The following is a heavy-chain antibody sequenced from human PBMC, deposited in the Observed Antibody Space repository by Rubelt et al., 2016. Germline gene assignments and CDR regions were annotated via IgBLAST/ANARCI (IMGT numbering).Heavy chain of an antibody. J-gene: IGHJ6*02. Sequence: AQKLQGRVTMTTDTSTSTAYMELRSLRSDDTAVYYCARSIFGVVITAMDVWGQGTTVTVSS. V-gene: IGHV1-18*01. D-gene: IGHD3-3*01. CDR3: ARSIFGVVITAMDV.